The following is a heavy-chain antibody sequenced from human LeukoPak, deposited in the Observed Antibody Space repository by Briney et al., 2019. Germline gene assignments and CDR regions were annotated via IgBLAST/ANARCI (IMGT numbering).Heavy chain of an antibody. Sequence: SETLFLTCAVYGESFSGYQWTWIRQPPGKGLEWIGEIIHSGSTNYNPSLKSRVTISVDTSKNQFSLKLSSVTAADTAVYYCARRYYDFWSGYYYFDYWGQGTLVTVSS. V-gene: IGHV4-34*12. J-gene: IGHJ4*02. CDR3: ARRYYDFWSGYYYFDY. D-gene: IGHD3-3*01. CDR2: IIHSGST. CDR1: GESFSGYQ.